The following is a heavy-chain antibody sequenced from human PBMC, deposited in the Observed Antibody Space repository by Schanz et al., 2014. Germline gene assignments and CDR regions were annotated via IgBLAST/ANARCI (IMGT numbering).Heavy chain of an antibody. CDR3: ARLVGPSFYYGMDV. CDR1: GDSMSSGGYY. D-gene: IGHD2-15*01. V-gene: IGHV4-31*03. CDR2: IYDSGNT. J-gene: IGHJ6*02. Sequence: QVQLQESGPGLVKPSQTLSLTCNVSGDSMSSGGYYWNWIRQHPGKGLEWIGYIYDSGNTYYNPSLKSRVTMSIDTSENQFSLSLRSVTGADTAVYYCARLVGPSFYYGMDVWGQGTTVTDSS.